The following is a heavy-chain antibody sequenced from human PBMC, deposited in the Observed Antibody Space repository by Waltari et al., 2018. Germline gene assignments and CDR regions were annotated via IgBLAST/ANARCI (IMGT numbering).Heavy chain of an antibody. CDR2: INHSGST. V-gene: IGHV4-34*01. Sequence: QVQLQQWGAGLLKPSETLSLTCAVYGGSFSGYYWSWIRQPPGKGLEWIGEINHSGSTNYNPSLKSRVTISVDTSKNQFSLKLSSVTAADTAVYYCARQYTSRAVAVKRWFDPWGQGTLVIVSS. D-gene: IGHD6-19*01. CDR3: ARQYTSRAVAVKRWFDP. CDR1: GGSFSGYY. J-gene: IGHJ5*02.